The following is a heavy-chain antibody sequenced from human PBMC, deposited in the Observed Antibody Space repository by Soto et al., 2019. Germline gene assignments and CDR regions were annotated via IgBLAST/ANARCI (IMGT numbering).Heavy chain of an antibody. CDR1: GYTFINYG. D-gene: IGHD3-22*01. J-gene: IGHJ4*01. Sequence: ASVKVSCKASGYTFINYGLSWVRQAPGQGLEWIGWIGAYNGNRKFAQKFQGRVTMTTDTSTNTAYMELRSLRSDDTAVYYCARGDHYDGSGNYPGDYWG. CDR3: ARGDHYDGSGNYPGDY. V-gene: IGHV1-18*01. CDR2: IGAYNGNR.